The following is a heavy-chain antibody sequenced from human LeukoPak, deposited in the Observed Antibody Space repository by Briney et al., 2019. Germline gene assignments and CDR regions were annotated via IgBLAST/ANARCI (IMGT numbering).Heavy chain of an antibody. Sequence: PGGSLRLSCAASGFTFSSYSMNWVRQAPGKGLEWVSYISSSSSTIYYADSVKGRFTISRGNAKNSLYLQMNSLRDEDTAVYYCARDEIAYSSGWSVHWGQETLVTVSS. CDR1: GFTFSSYS. CDR2: ISSSSSTI. J-gene: IGHJ4*02. V-gene: IGHV3-48*02. D-gene: IGHD6-19*01. CDR3: ARDEIAYSSGWSVH.